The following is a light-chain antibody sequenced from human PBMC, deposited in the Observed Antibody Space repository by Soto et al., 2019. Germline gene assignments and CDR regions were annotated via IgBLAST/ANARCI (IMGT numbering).Light chain of an antibody. CDR3: CSYAGTNTFV. V-gene: IGLV2-23*01. J-gene: IGLJ1*01. CDR2: EGN. Sequence: ALTQPASVSGSPGQSITISCTGTSSDVGSYNLVSWYQQHPGKAPKLMIYEGNRRPSGVSNRFSGPKSANTASLTISGLLTEDEADYFCCSYAGTNTFVFGTGTKVTVL. CDR1: SSDVGSYNL.